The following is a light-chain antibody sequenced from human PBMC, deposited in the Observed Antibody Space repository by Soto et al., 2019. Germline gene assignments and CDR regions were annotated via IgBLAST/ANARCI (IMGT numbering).Light chain of an antibody. CDR2: AAS. V-gene: IGKV1-39*01. CDR3: QQSYSTPYT. J-gene: IGKJ2*01. Sequence: DIQMTQSPSSLSASVGDRVTITCRVSQSITTYLNWYQQKPGKAPKFLIYAASSLRSGVPSRVNGSGSGTDFTLTISSLQPEDFATYYCQQSYSTPYTFGQGTKLEIK. CDR1: QSITTY.